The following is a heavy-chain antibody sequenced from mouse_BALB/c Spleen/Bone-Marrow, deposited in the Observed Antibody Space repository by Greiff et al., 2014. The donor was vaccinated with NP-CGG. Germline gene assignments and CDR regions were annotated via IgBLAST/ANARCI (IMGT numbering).Heavy chain of an antibody. J-gene: IGHJ3*01. CDR2: ISSGGST. CDR3: AKRGAYGNFWFAY. CDR1: GFTFSSYA. Sequence: EVQGVESGGDLVKPGGSLKLSCAASGFTFSSYAMSWVRQTPEKRLEWVASISSGGSTYYPDSVKGRFTISRDNARNILYLQMSSLRSEDTAMYYCAKRGAYGNFWFAYWGQGTLVTVSA. D-gene: IGHD2-10*02. V-gene: IGHV5-6-5*01.